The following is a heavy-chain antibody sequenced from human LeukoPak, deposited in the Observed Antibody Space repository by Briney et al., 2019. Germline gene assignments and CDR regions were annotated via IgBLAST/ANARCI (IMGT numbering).Heavy chain of an antibody. CDR3: ASDGSSGWDYYYYGMDV. V-gene: IGHV3-30-3*01. CDR2: ISYDGSNK. Sequence: PGRSLRLSCAASGFTFSSYAMHWVRQAPGKGLEWVAVISYDGSNKYYADSVKGRFTISRDNSKNTLYLQMNSLRAEDTAVYYCASDGSSGWDYYYYGMDVWGQGTTVTVS. J-gene: IGHJ6*02. CDR1: GFTFSSYA. D-gene: IGHD6-19*01.